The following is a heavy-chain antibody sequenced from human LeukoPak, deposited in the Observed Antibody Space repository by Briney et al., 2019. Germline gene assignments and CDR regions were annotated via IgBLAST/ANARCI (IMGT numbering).Heavy chain of an antibody. J-gene: IGHJ4*02. Sequence: SETLSLTCTVSGGSISGFYWGWIRQPPGKGLEWIGFIYYSGSANYNPSLKSRVAMSVDMSKNQFSLKLSSVTAADTAFYYCARDRDSSSWFDYWGQGALVTVSS. CDR3: ARDRDSSSWFDY. D-gene: IGHD6-13*01. CDR2: IYYSGSA. CDR1: GGSISGFY. V-gene: IGHV4-59*01.